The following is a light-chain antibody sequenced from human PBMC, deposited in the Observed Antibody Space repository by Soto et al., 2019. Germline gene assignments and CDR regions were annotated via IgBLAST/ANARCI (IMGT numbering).Light chain of an antibody. J-gene: IGLJ3*02. CDR1: SSNIGAGYD. V-gene: IGLV1-40*01. CDR2: GNS. CDR3: QPYDISLRGWV. Sequence: QSVLTQPPSVSGAPGQRVTISCTGSSSNIGAGYDVHWYQQLPGTAPKLLIYGNSNRPSGVPDRFSGSKSGTSASLAITGFQAEDEADYSCQPYDISLRGWVFGGGPKVTVL.